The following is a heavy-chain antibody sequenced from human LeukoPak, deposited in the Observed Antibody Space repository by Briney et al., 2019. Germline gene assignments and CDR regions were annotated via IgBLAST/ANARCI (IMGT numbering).Heavy chain of an antibody. J-gene: IGHJ4*02. CDR3: ARGRDGYRVGFYYFDY. CDR2: IIPIFGTA. V-gene: IGHV1-69*05. D-gene: IGHD5-24*01. Sequence: EASVKVSCKASGYTFTGYYMHWVRQAPGQGLEWMGGIIPIFGTANYAQKFQGRVTNTTDESTSTAYMELSSLRSEDTAVYYCARGRDGYRVGFYYFDYWGQGTLVTVSS. CDR1: GYTFTGYY.